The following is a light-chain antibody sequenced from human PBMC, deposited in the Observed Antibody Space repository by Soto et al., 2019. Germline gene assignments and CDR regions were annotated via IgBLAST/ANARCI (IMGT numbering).Light chain of an antibody. Sequence: QSALTQPASVSGSLGQSITISCTGSSSDVGNYDFVSWYQHHPGKAPKVIIYEVNKWPSGVSDRFSGSKSGNTASLTVSGLQAEDEADYFCCSYAGRSTWVFGGGTQLTVL. J-gene: IGLJ3*02. V-gene: IGLV2-23*02. CDR1: SSDVGNYDF. CDR2: EVN. CDR3: CSYAGRSTWV.